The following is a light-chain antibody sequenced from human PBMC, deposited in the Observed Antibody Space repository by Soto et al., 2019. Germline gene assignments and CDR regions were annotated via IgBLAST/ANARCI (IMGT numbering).Light chain of an antibody. CDR1: QYISCY. CDR3: QQYFSYPYT. CDR2: AAA. Sequence: AIRMTQSPSSFSASTGDRVTITCRACQYISCYLAWYQQKVGQAPKLLIYAAATLQRGDPSRFSGSGSGTDVTLTIRRLQSEDFATYYCQQYFSYPYTFGQGTKLEI. V-gene: IGKV1-8*01. J-gene: IGKJ2*01.